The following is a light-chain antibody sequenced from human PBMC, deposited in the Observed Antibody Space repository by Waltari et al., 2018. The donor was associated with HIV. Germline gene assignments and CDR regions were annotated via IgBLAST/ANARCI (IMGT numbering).Light chain of an antibody. CDR2: DAS. J-gene: IGKJ4*01. CDR1: QDISNY. V-gene: IGKV1-33*01. Sequence: DIQMTQSPSSLSASIGDRVTITCQASQDISNYLNWYQQKPGKAPKLLIYDASSLETGGPSRFSGSGSGTDFTFTISSLQPEDIATYFCQQYDNLVTFGGGTKVEIK. CDR3: QQYDNLVT.